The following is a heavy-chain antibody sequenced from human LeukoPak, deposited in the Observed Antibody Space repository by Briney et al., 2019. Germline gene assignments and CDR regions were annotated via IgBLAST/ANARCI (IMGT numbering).Heavy chain of an antibody. V-gene: IGHV4-30-2*01. J-gene: IGHJ3*02. Sequence: PSQTLSLTCTVSGGSISSGGYYWSWIRQPPGKGLEWIGYIYHSGSTYYNPSLKSRVTISVDRSKNQFSLKLSSVTAADTAVYYCARDGSEKYYDFWSGTPAGAFDIWGQGTMVTVSS. D-gene: IGHD3-3*01. CDR1: GGSISSGGYY. CDR3: ARDGSEKYYDFWSGTPAGAFDI. CDR2: IYHSGST.